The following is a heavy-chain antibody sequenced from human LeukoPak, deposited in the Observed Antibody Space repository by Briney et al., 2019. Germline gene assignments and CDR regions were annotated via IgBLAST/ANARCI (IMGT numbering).Heavy chain of an antibody. J-gene: IGHJ4*02. CDR1: GGSISSGSYY. D-gene: IGHD3-10*01. CDR2: IYTSGST. V-gene: IGHV4-61*02. CDR3: ARLYGSGSSLYFDY. Sequence: SETLSLTCTVSGGSISSGSYYWSWIRQPAGKGLEWIGRIYTSGSTNYNPSLKSRVTISVYTSKNQFSLKLSSVTAADTAVYYCARLYGSGSSLYFDYWGQGTLVTVSS.